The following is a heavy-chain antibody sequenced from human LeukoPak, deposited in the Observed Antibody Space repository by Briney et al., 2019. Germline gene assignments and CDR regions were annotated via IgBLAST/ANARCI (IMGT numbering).Heavy chain of an antibody. V-gene: IGHV3-49*04. Sequence: GGSLRLSCTASGFTFGDYAMSWVRQAPGKGPEGVGFIRSKAYGGTTEYAASVKRRFTISRDDSKSLAYLQMDSLKTEDTAVYFCNRLYSSGWGHDYWGQGTLVTVSS. CDR2: IRSKAYGGTT. J-gene: IGHJ4*02. CDR1: GFTFGDYA. D-gene: IGHD6-19*01. CDR3: NRLYSSGWGHDY.